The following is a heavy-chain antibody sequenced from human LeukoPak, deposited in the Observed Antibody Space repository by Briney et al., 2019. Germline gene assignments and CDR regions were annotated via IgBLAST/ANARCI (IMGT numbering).Heavy chain of an antibody. J-gene: IGHJ3*02. D-gene: IGHD3-3*01. CDR3: ARDRNWFGDDAFDI. CDR2: ISSSGSTI. CDR1: GFTFSSYE. V-gene: IGHV3-48*03. Sequence: PGGSLRLSCAASGFTFSSYEMNWVRQAPGKGLEWVSYISSSGSTIYYADSVKGRFTISRDNAKNSLYLQMNSLRAEDTAVYYCARDRNWFGDDAFDIWGQGTMVTVSS.